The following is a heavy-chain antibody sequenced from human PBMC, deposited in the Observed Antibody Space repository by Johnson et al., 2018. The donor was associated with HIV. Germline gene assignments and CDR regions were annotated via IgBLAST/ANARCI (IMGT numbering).Heavy chain of an antibody. CDR3: ARVRAGRENAFDI. J-gene: IGHJ3*02. CDR1: GFTFRNYA. Sequence: VQLVESGGGVVQPGTSLRLSCAASGFTFRNYAMHWVRQAPGKGLEWVAVISYDGSNEYYADSVKGRFTISRDNSKNTLSLQMNSPRVDDTAIYYCARVRAGRENAFDIWGQGTMVIVSS. V-gene: IGHV3-30*04. CDR2: ISYDGSNE. D-gene: IGHD1-26*01.